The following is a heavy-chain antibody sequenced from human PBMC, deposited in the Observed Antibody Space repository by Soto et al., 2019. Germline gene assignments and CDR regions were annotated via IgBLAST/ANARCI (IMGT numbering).Heavy chain of an antibody. V-gene: IGHV3-30*18. CDR3: AKVGDSGSYLYYYYYGMDV. J-gene: IGHJ6*02. CDR2: ISYDGSNK. D-gene: IGHD1-26*01. CDR1: GFTFSSYG. Sequence: QAGGSLRLSCAASGFTFSSYGMHWVRQAPGKGLEWVAVISYDGSNKYYADSVKGRFTISRDNSKNTLYLQMNSLRAEDTAVYYCAKVGDSGSYLYYYYYGMDVWGQGTTVTVSS.